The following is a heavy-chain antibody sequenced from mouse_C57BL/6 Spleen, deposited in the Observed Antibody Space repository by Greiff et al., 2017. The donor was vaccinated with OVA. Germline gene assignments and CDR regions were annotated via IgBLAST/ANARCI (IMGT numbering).Heavy chain of an antibody. CDR1: GFTFSDYG. V-gene: IGHV5-17*01. J-gene: IGHJ4*01. CDR2: ISSGSSTI. D-gene: IGHD1-1*01. CDR3: ASTVVATGAMDY. Sequence: EVQLKESGGGLVKPGGSLKLSCAASGFTFSDYGMHWVRQAPEKGLEWVAYISSGSSTIYYADTVKGRFTISRDNAKNTLFLQMTSLRSEDTAMYYCASTVVATGAMDYWGQGTSVTVSS.